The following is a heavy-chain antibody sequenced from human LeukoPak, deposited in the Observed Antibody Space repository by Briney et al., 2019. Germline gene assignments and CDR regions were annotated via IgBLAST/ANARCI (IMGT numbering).Heavy chain of an antibody. D-gene: IGHD6-13*01. J-gene: IGHJ4*02. CDR1: GYTFTGYY. Sequence: ASVKVSCKASGYTFTGYYMHWVRQAPGQGLEWMGWINPNSGGTNYAQKFQDRVTMTRDTSISTAYMELSRLRSDDTAVYYCARSQDTSGWSFDYWGQGTLVTVSS. V-gene: IGHV1-2*02. CDR3: ARSQDTSGWSFDY. CDR2: INPNSGGT.